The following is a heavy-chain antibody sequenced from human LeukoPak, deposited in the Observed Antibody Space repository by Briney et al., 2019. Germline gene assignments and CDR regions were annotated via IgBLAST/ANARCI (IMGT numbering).Heavy chain of an antibody. CDR2: ISSSGSTI. Sequence: GGSLRLSCAASGFTFSDYYMSWIRQAPGKGLEWVSYISSSGSTIYYADSVKGRFTISRDNAKNSLYLQMNSLRAEDTAVYYCARDLDDGDYSRGGGYYYGMDVWGQGTTVTVSS. V-gene: IGHV3-11*01. J-gene: IGHJ6*02. CDR1: GFTFSDYY. D-gene: IGHD4-17*01. CDR3: ARDLDDGDYSRGGGYYYGMDV.